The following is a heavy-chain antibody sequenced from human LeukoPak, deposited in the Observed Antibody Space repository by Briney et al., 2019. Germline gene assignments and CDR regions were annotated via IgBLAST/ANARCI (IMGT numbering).Heavy chain of an antibody. V-gene: IGHV3-48*03. D-gene: IGHD2-2*01. J-gene: IGHJ4*02. CDR3: ARERVEYELLSKRGVYYFDY. CDR2: ISSSSSYI. Sequence: GGSLRLSCAASGFTFSSYEMNWVRQAPGKGLEWVSCISSSSSYIYYADSVKGRFTISRDNAKNSLYLQMNSLRADDTAVYYCARERVEYELLSKRGVYYFDYWGQGTLVTVSS. CDR1: GFTFSSYE.